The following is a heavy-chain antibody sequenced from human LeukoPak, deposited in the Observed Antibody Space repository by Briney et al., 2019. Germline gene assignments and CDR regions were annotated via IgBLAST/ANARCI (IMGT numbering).Heavy chain of an antibody. CDR3: ARGSNWGYVWYFDL. D-gene: IGHD7-27*01. Sequence: PSETLSLTCTVSGGSISSYYWSWIRQPPGKGLEWIGYISYSGSTKYNPSLKSRVTISLDTSKNQFSLRLSSLTPADTAVYFCARGSNWGYVWYFDLWGRGTLGTVSS. J-gene: IGHJ2*01. V-gene: IGHV4-59*01. CDR1: GGSISSYY. CDR2: ISYSGST.